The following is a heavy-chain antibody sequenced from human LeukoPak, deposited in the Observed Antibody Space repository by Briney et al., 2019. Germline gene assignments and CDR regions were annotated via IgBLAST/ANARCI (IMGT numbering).Heavy chain of an antibody. CDR2: ISGNGHTI. V-gene: IGHV3-43*02. J-gene: IGHJ4*02. CDR3: ARDDGASSLLDF. Sequence: GGSLRLSCAASGFTFHVYAIYWVRQPPGKGLGWVSLISGNGHTISYADSVRGRFTISRDNTKNSLYLQMDSLTTEDTAVYYCARDDGASSLLDFWGQGTLVTVSS. CDR1: GFTFHVYA. D-gene: IGHD3-16*02.